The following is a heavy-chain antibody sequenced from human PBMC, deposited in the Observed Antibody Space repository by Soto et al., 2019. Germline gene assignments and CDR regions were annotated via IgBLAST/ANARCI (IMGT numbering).Heavy chain of an antibody. Sequence: QVQLQESGPGLVKPSQTLSLTCSVSGAFISSGDYYWSWIRQPPGKGLEWIGYIDYSGRTYFNPSCQSRVTISVDPSQNQCSLQLSSVTAADTAVYDCARVPVAYGAHYPDYWGQGTLVAVSS. CDR2: IDYSGRT. CDR3: ARVPVAYGAHYPDY. CDR1: GAFISSGDYY. J-gene: IGHJ4*02. V-gene: IGHV4-30-4*01. D-gene: IGHD4-17*01.